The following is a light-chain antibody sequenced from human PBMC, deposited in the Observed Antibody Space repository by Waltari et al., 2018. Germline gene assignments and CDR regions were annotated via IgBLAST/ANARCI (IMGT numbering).Light chain of an antibody. Sequence: QSVLTQPPSASGTPGQRVTISCSGSSPHIGRNTVNWSQQLPGTAPKLLIYSKNQRPSGVPDRFSGSKSGTSASLAISGLQSEDEADYYCAAWDDSLNGRVFGGGTKLTVL. V-gene: IGLV1-44*01. CDR2: SKN. CDR1: SPHIGRNT. CDR3: AAWDDSLNGRV. J-gene: IGLJ3*02.